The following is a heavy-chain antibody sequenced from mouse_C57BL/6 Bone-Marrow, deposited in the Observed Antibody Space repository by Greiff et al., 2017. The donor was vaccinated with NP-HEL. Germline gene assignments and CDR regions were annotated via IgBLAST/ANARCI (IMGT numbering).Heavy chain of an antibody. CDR1: GYSITSGYY. D-gene: IGHD4-1*01. V-gene: IGHV3-6*01. CDR2: ISYDGSN. Sequence: DVQLQESGPGLVKPSQSLSLTCSVTGYSITSGYYWNWIRQFPGNKLEWMGYISYDGSNNYNPSLKNRISITRDTSKNQFFLKLNSVTTEDTATYYCARTGTEFDYWGQGTTLTVSS. CDR3: ARTGTEFDY. J-gene: IGHJ2*01.